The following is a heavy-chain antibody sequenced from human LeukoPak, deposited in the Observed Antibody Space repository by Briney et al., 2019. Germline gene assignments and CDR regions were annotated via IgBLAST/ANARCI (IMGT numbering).Heavy chain of an antibody. CDR1: GFTFTSSA. V-gene: IGHV1-58*02. CDR2: IVVGSGNT. Sequence: SVKVSCRASGFTFTSSAMQWVRQARGQRLEWIGWIVVGSGNTNYAQKFQERVTITRDMSTSTAYMELSSLRSEDTAVYYCAAVENYDFWSGYYREDYWGQGTLVTVSS. D-gene: IGHD3-3*01. J-gene: IGHJ4*02. CDR3: AAVENYDFWSGYYREDY.